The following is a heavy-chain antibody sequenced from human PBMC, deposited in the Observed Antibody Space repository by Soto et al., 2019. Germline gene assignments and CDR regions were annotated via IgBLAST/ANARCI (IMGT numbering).Heavy chain of an antibody. V-gene: IGHV4-30-2*01. Sequence: QVRLRESGSGLVKPLETLSLTCGVSGGSLSGATYSWNWIRQPPGKGLEWIGYIFPSGTTYYNPSLKSRVTISIDVSKNQFSLSLRSLTAADTAVYYCARSREFDYWSQGTLVTVSS. J-gene: IGHJ4*02. CDR3: ARSREFDY. CDR2: IFPSGTT. CDR1: GGSLSGATYS.